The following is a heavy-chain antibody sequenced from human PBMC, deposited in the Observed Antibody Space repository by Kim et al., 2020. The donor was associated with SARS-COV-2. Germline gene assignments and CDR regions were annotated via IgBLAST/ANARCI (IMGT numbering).Heavy chain of an antibody. D-gene: IGHD6-13*01. CDR2: ISYDGSNK. CDR3: AKDGKYSSSWYGWYFDL. J-gene: IGHJ2*01. CDR1: GFTFSSYG. Sequence: GGSLRLSCAASGFTFSSYGMHWVRQAPGKGLEWVAVISYDGSNKYYADSVKGRFTISRDNSKNTLYLQMNSLRAEDTAVYYCAKDGKYSSSWYGWYFDLWGRGTLVTVSS. V-gene: IGHV3-30*18.